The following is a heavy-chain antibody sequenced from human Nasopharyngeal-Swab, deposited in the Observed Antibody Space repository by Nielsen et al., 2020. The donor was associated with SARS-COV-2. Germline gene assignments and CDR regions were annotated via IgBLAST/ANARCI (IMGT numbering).Heavy chain of an antibody. CDR1: GYTFTGYY. D-gene: IGHD6-19*01. V-gene: IGHV3-30*18. J-gene: IGHJ5*02. Sequence: SCKASGYTFTGYYMHWVRQAPGKGLEWVAVISYDGSNKYYADSVKGRFTISRDNSKNTLYLQMNSLRAEDTAVYYCAKEGIAVAAGSWFDPWGQGTLVTVSS. CDR2: ISYDGSNK. CDR3: AKEGIAVAAGSWFDP.